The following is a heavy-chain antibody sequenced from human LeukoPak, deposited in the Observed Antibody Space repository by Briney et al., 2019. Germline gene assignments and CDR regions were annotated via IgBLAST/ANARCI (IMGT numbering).Heavy chain of an antibody. Sequence: GGSLRLSCAASGFTFSNYWMAWVRQAPGKGLEWVSSISSSSSYIYYADSVKGRFTISRDNAKNSLYLQMNSLRAEDTAVYYCARDIVVVPAAIHCYGMDVWGQGTTVTVSS. CDR3: ARDIVVVPAAIHCYGMDV. J-gene: IGHJ6*02. D-gene: IGHD2-2*02. CDR1: GFTFSNYW. V-gene: IGHV3-21*01. CDR2: ISSSSSYI.